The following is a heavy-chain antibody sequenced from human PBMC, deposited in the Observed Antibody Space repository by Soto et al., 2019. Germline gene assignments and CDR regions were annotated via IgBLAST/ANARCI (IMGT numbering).Heavy chain of an antibody. D-gene: IGHD3-22*01. J-gene: IGHJ4*02. V-gene: IGHV3-11*06. CDR1: GFTFSDYY. Sequence: GGSLRLSCAASGFTFSDYYMSWIRQAPGKGLEWVSYISSSSSYTNYADSVKGRFTISRDNAKNSLYLQMNSLRAEDTAVYYCAREVKTGVVVTTYYFDYWGQGTLVTVSS. CDR2: ISSSSSYT. CDR3: AREVKTGVVVTTYYFDY.